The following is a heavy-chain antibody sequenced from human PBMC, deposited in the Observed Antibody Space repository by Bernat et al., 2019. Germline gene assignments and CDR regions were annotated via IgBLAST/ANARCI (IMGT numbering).Heavy chain of an antibody. J-gene: IGHJ5*02. CDR1: GFTFSSYW. CDR2: IKQDGSEK. CDR3: ARESSIAARITFDP. Sequence: EVQLVESGGGLVQPGGSLRLSCAASGFTFSSYWMSWVRQAPGKGLEWVANIKQDGSEKYYVDSVKGRFTISRDNAKNSLYLQMNSLRAEDTAVYYCARESSIAARITFDPWGQGTLVTVSS. V-gene: IGHV3-7*03. D-gene: IGHD6-6*01.